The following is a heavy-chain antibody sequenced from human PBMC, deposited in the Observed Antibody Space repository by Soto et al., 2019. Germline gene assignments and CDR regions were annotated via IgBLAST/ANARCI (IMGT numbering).Heavy chain of an antibody. Sequence: ASGKVSCKASGYTFTSYGISWVRQAPGQGLEWMGWISVYNGNTNYAQKLQGRVTMTTDTSTNTAYMDLRSLRSDDTAVYYCARRGPYSSSPLSNAFDIWGQGTMVTVSS. CDR1: GYTFTSYG. CDR3: ARRGPYSSSPLSNAFDI. J-gene: IGHJ3*02. CDR2: ISVYNGNT. D-gene: IGHD6-6*01. V-gene: IGHV1-18*01.